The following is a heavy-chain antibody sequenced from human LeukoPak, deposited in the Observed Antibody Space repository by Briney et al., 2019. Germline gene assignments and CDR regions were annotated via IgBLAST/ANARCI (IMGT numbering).Heavy chain of an antibody. D-gene: IGHD5-12*01. V-gene: IGHV3-30*02. CDR2: MRYDGNKK. J-gene: IGHJ4*02. CDR1: GFTFSSYG. Sequence: GGSLRLSCAASGFTFSSYGMHWVRQAPGKGLEWVAFMRYDGNKKYYADFVKGRFTISRDNSKNTLYLQMNSLRAEDTAVYYCARDYSGYSQRWGQGTLVTVSS. CDR3: ARDYSGYSQR.